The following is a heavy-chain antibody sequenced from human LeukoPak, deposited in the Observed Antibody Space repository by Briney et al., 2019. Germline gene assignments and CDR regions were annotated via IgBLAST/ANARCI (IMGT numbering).Heavy chain of an antibody. J-gene: IGHJ3*02. CDR3: ARGLGRELDGAFDI. CDR1: GFTFSSYA. CDR2: ISGSGGST. V-gene: IGHV3-23*01. Sequence: GGSLRLSCAASGFTFSSYAMSWVRQAPGKGLEWVSAISGSGGSTYYADSVKGRFTISRDNSRNTLYLQMNSLRAEDTAVYYCARGLGRELDGAFDIWGQGTMVTVSS. D-gene: IGHD3-10*01.